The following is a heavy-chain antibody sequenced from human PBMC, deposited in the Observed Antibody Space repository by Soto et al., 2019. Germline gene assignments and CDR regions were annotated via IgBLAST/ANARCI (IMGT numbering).Heavy chain of an antibody. D-gene: IGHD6-13*01. Sequence: QVPLVESGGGVVQPGRSLRLSCAASGFTFSSYGMHWVRQAPGKGLEWVAVISYAGDYQYYADSVKGRFTISRDNSKNTLYLQMNTLRPEDTAVYFCAKSRGGSSWYEGDSWGQGTLVTVSS. V-gene: IGHV3-30*18. CDR1: GFTFSSYG. CDR2: ISYAGDYQ. J-gene: IGHJ4*02. CDR3: AKSRGGSSWYEGDS.